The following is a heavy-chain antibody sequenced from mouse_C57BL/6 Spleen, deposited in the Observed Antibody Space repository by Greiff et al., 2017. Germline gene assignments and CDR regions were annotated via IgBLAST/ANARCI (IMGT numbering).Heavy chain of an antibody. CDR1: GYTFTSYS. D-gene: IGHD1-1*01. CDR2: LHPNSGST. CDR3: ARGGTTAWFAY. J-gene: IGHJ3*01. Sequence: QVQLQQPGAELVKPGASVKLSCKASGYTFTSYSMHWVKQRPGQGLEWIGILHPNSGSTNYNEKFKSKATLTVDKSSSTAYMQLTSLTSEDSAVYYCARGGTTAWFAYWGQGTLVTVSA. V-gene: IGHV1-64*01.